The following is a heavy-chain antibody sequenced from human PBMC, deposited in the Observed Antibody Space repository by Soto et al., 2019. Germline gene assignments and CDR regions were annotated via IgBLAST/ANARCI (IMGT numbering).Heavy chain of an antibody. Sequence: QVQLVQSGAEVKKPGSSVKVSWKASGGTFSRYTISWVRQAPGQGLEWMGRIIPILDIPNYAQNFQGRVTITADKSTSTAYMELSSLRSDDTAVYYCASHFTGVLVLGASPPGGDNYGWDVWGQGTTVTVSS. D-gene: IGHD2-15*01. CDR3: ASHFTGVLVLGASPPGGDNYGWDV. CDR1: GGTFSRYT. CDR2: IIPILDIP. V-gene: IGHV1-69*02. J-gene: IGHJ6*02.